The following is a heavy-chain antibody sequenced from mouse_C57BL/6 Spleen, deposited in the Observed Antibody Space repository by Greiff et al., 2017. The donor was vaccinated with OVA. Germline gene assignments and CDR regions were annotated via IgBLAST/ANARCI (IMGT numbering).Heavy chain of an antibody. CDR2: IYPGSGST. Sequence: QVQLQQPGAELVKPGASVKMSCKASGYTFTSYWITWVKQRPGQGLEWIGDIYPGSGSTNYNEKFKNKATLTVDTSSSTAYMQLSSLTSEDSAFYYGARPAYYRNYFDYWGQGTTLTVSS. CDR3: ARPAYYRNYFDY. J-gene: IGHJ2*01. CDR1: GYTFTSYW. V-gene: IGHV1-55*01. D-gene: IGHD2-14*01.